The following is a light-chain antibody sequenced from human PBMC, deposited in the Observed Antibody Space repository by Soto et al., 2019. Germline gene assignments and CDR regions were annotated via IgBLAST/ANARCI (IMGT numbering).Light chain of an antibody. CDR2: EVS. Sequence: QSALTQPASVSGSPGQSITISCTGTSSDVGGYSFVSWYQQYPGKAPKLLIYEVSNRPSGVSNRFSGSKSGNTASLTISGLQTDDAADYYCSSYASTTPHVILGGGTKLTVL. J-gene: IGLJ2*01. CDR1: SSDVGGYSF. CDR3: SSYASTTPHVI. V-gene: IGLV2-14*01.